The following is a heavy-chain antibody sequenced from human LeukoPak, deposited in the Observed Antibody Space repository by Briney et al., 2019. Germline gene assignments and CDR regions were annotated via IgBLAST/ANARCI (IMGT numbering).Heavy chain of an antibody. CDR1: GGSISSYY. CDR3: ARFRVGGSSGYYLDY. D-gene: IGHD3-22*01. J-gene: IGHJ4*02. Sequence: SETLSLTCTVSGGSISSYYWSWIRQPPGKGLEWIGDIYYSGSTNYNPSLKSRVTISVDTSKNQFSLKLSSVTAADTAVYYCARFRVGGSSGYYLDYWGQGTLVTLSS. V-gene: IGHV4-59*08. CDR2: IYYSGST.